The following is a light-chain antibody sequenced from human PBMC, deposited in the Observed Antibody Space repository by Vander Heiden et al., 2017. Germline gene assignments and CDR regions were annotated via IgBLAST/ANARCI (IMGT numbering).Light chain of an antibody. V-gene: IGKV1-33*01. CDR1: QDISNY. CDR2: DAS. J-gene: IGKJ4*01. Sequence: IQVTQSPSSLSASVGDRVTITCQTRQDISNYLNWYQQKPGKAPQLLISDASNLEPGVPSRFSGSGSGSDFTLTISNLQREDIATYYCQQYDIVPLTFGGGTTVDIK. CDR3: QQYDIVPLT.